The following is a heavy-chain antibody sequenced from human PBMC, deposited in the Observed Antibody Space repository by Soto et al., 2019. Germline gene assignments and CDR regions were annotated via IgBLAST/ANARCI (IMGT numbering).Heavy chain of an antibody. CDR2: ISGSGDST. D-gene: IGHD6-19*01. CDR1: GFTFSSYA. CDR3: ARESEVAVAGGYFDY. V-gene: IGHV3-23*01. Sequence: GGSLRLSCAASGFTFSSYAMNWVRQAPGKGLEWVSVISGSGDSTYYADSVKGRFTISRDNAKNSLYLQMNTLRAEDTAVYYCARESEVAVAGGYFDYWGQGTLVTVSS. J-gene: IGHJ4*02.